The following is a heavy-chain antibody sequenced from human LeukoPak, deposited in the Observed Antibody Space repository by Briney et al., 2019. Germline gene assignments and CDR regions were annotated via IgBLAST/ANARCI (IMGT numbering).Heavy chain of an antibody. D-gene: IGHD1-26*01. Sequence: ASVKFSCKVSGYTLTELSMDWVRQAPGKGLEWMGGFDPEDGETIYAQKFQGRVTVTEDTSTDTAYMELSSLRSEDTAVYYCATDRVGATRRGFDYWGQGTLVTVSS. CDR2: FDPEDGET. J-gene: IGHJ4*02. CDR3: ATDRVGATRRGFDY. CDR1: GYTLTELS. V-gene: IGHV1-24*01.